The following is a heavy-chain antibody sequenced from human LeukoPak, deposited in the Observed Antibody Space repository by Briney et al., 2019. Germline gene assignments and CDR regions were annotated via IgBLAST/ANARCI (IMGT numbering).Heavy chain of an antibody. D-gene: IGHD4-17*01. CDR3: ARDSFLATVTTLTWFDP. CDR2: ISYDGSNK. J-gene: IGHJ5*02. V-gene: IGHV3-30*04. CDR1: GFTFSSYA. Sequence: PGRSLRLSCAASGFTFSSYAMHWVRQAPGKGLEWVAVISYDGSNKCYADSVKGRFTISRDNSKNTLYLQMNSLRAEDTAVYYCARDSFLATVTTLTWFDPWGQGTLVTVSS.